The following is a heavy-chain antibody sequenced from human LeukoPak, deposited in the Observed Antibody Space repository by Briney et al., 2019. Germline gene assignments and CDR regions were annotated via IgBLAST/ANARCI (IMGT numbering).Heavy chain of an antibody. CDR3: ARAEDGQGGAFDI. V-gene: IGHV1-2*02. Sequence: ASVKVSCKASGYTFTGYYMHWVRQAPGQGLEWLGWINPNSGGTNYAQKFQGRVTMTRDTSISTAYMELSRLRSDDTAVYYCARAEDGQGGAFDIWGQGTMVTVSS. J-gene: IGHJ3*02. CDR1: GYTFTGYY. D-gene: IGHD5-24*01. CDR2: INPNSGGT.